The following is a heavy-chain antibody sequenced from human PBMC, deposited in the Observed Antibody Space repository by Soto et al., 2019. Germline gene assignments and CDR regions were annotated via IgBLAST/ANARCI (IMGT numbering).Heavy chain of an antibody. V-gene: IGHV4-59*01. J-gene: IGHJ6*02. CDR3: AGDRGYCGYESRYSNDAMDV. CDR1: GGSMRSYY. Sequence: KSSETLSLTCTVSGGSMRSYYWSWIRQPPGRGLEWIGYIHYSGNSKYNPSLKTRVTISLDTSKNQFSLNLSSVTAADTAVYYCAGDRGYCGYESRYSNDAMDVWGHGTTVTVSS. CDR2: IHYSGNS. D-gene: IGHD5-12*01.